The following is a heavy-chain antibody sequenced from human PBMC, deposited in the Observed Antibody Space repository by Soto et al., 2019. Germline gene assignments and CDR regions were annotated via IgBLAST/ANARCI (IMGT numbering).Heavy chain of an antibody. D-gene: IGHD2-15*01. CDR1: GGSISSSKYY. Sequence: QLQLQESGPGLVKPSETLSLTCTVSGGSISSSKYYWGWIRQPPGKGLEWIGSMYYSGSTYYNPSLKSRVTISVDTSKNQFSLKLRSVTAADTAVYYCARMGYCSGGSCYSNYYYGMDVWGQGTTVTVSS. CDR3: ARMGYCSGGSCYSNYYYGMDV. CDR2: MYYSGST. J-gene: IGHJ6*02. V-gene: IGHV4-39*01.